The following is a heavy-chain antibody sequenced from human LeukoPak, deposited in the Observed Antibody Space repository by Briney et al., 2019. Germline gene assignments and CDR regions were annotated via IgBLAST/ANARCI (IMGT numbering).Heavy chain of an antibody. D-gene: IGHD3-22*01. CDR2: ISDSGGST. Sequence: GGSLRLSCAVSGITLSNYGMSWVRQAPGKGLEWVAGISDSGGSTNYADSVKGRFTISRDNPKNTLYLQMNSLRAEDTAVYFCAKRGVVIRVILVGFHQEAYYFDSWGQGALVTVSS. J-gene: IGHJ4*02. CDR3: AKRGVVIRVILVGFHQEAYYFDS. V-gene: IGHV3-23*01. CDR1: GITLSNYG.